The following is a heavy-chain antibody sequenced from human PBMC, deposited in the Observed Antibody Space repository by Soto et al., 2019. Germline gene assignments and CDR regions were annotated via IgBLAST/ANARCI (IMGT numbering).Heavy chain of an antibody. V-gene: IGHV2-5*02. J-gene: IGHJ6*02. CDR3: AHSRCGGDCLQAYSSHYYYGMDV. CDR1: GFSLSTGGVG. D-gene: IGHD2-21*02. CDR2: IYWDDDK. Sequence: QITLKESGPSLVKPTQTLTLTCTFSGFSLSTGGVGVGWIRQPPGKALEWLALIYWDDDKSYSPSLRSRLTVTKDTFKSQVDLTMTNTDPVDTATSYCAHSRCGGDCLQAYSSHYYYGMDVWGQGTTVTVSS.